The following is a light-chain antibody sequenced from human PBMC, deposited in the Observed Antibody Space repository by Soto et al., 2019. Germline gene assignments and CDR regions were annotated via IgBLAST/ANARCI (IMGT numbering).Light chain of an antibody. V-gene: IGKV1-5*01. CDR3: QQYNSYSRT. CDR2: DAS. CDR1: QSISSW. J-gene: IGKJ1*01. Sequence: DIQMTQSPSTLSASVGDRVIVTCRASQSISSWLAWYQQKPGKAPKLLIHDASSLQSGVPSRFSGSGSGTEFTLTISSLQPDDFATYYCQQYNSYSRTFGQGTKGDIK.